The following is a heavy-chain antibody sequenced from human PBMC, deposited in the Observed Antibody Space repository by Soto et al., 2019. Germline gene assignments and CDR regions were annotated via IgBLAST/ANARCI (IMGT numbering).Heavy chain of an antibody. Sequence: QVQLVQSGPEVRKPGASVKVSCKASGYIFSRYGISWVRQAPGQGLEWMAWISGYNGNTKFGERVQGRVNVTTDTSTSTAYMELRSLRSDDTAVYYCAREAAAERNYYRLDVWGQGTTVIVSS. J-gene: IGHJ6*02. CDR1: GYIFSRYG. CDR2: ISGYNGNT. D-gene: IGHD6-13*01. V-gene: IGHV1-18*04. CDR3: AREAAAERNYYRLDV.